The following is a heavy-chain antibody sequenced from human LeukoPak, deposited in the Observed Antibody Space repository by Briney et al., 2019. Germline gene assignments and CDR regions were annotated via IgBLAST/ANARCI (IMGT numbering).Heavy chain of an antibody. D-gene: IGHD3-22*01. CDR2: ISTSSSYI. V-gene: IGHV3-21*01. CDR1: GFTFSSYS. J-gene: IGHJ4*02. Sequence: GGSLRLSCAASGFTFSSYSMNWVRQAPGKGLEWVSSISTSSSYIYSADSVKGRFTISRDNAENTLFLQMNSLTAEDTAVYYCARARGYYYDSFDYWGQGTLVTISS. CDR3: ARARGYYYDSFDY.